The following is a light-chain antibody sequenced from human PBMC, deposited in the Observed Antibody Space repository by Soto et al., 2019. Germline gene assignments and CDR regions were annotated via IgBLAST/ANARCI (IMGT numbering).Light chain of an antibody. Sequence: EIVWTQSPATLPLSPGERASLSCRASQSVSSYLAWYQQKPGQAPRLLIYDASNRVTGIPARFSGSGSGTDFTLTISDLEPEDFAVYFCQKSSNWPLTSGQGTKVAIK. J-gene: IGKJ1*01. CDR2: DAS. CDR1: QSVSSY. CDR3: QKSSNWPLT. V-gene: IGKV3-11*01.